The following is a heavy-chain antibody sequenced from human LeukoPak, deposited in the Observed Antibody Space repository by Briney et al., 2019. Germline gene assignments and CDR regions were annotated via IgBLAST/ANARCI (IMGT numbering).Heavy chain of an antibody. J-gene: IGHJ4*02. CDR3: ARDLITFGGVIVTPIGY. CDR1: GFTFSSYG. V-gene: IGHV3-33*01. CDR2: IWYDGSNK. Sequence: GGSLRLSCAASGFTFSSYGMHWVRQAPGEGLEWVAVIWYDGSNKYYADSVKGRFTISRDNSKNTLYLQMNSLRAEDTAVYYCARDLITFGGVIVTPIGYWGQGTLVTVSS. D-gene: IGHD3-16*02.